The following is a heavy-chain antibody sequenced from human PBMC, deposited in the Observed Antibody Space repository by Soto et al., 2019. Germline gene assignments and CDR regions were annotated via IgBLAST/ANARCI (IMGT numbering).Heavy chain of an antibody. V-gene: IGHV1-18*01. CDR1: GYTFTSYG. D-gene: IGHD3-9*01. CDR2: ISAYNGNT. J-gene: IGHJ5*02. Sequence: GASVKVSCKASGYTFTSYGISWVRQAPGQGLEWMGWISAYNGNTNYAQKLQGRVTMTTDTSTSTAYMELSSLRSEDTAVYYCARNPYNFDWLTYNWFDPWGQGTLVTVSS. CDR3: ARNPYNFDWLTYNWFDP.